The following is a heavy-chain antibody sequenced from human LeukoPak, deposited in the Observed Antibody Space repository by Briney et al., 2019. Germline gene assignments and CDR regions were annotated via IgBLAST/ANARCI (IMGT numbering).Heavy chain of an antibody. CDR3: ARDGHDYGDYVGWFDH. Sequence: GASVTVSCTASGYTFTSYGISWVRQAPGQGLEWMGWISAYNGNTNYAQKLQGRVTMTTDTSTSTAYMELRSLRSDDTAVYYCARDGHDYGDYVGWFDHWGQGTLVTVSS. D-gene: IGHD4-17*01. CDR1: GYTFTSYG. J-gene: IGHJ5*02. CDR2: ISAYNGNT. V-gene: IGHV1-18*01.